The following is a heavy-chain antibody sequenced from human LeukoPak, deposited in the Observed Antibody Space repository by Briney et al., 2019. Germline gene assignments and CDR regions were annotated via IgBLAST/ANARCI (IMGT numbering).Heavy chain of an antibody. CDR3: ARVITIFGVVDY. CDR2: IKQDGSEK. Sequence: GGSLRLSCAASGFTFGSYWMSWVRQAPGKGLEWVANIKQDGSEKYYVDSVKGRFTISRDNAKNSLYLQMNSLRAEDTAVYYCARVITIFGVVDYWGQGTLVTVSS. D-gene: IGHD3-3*01. V-gene: IGHV3-7*01. J-gene: IGHJ4*02. CDR1: GFTFGSYW.